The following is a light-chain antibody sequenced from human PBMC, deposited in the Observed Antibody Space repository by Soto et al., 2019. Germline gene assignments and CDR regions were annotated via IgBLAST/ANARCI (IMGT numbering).Light chain of an antibody. CDR1: QSVSSY. Sequence: EIVLTQSPATLSLSPGERATLSCRASQSVSSYLAWYQQKPGQAPRLLIYDASTRATGIPARFRGSGSGTDFTRSISSLEPEDFAFYYCQQRGYTFGQGTKLEIK. J-gene: IGKJ2*01. CDR2: DAS. V-gene: IGKV3-11*01. CDR3: QQRGYT.